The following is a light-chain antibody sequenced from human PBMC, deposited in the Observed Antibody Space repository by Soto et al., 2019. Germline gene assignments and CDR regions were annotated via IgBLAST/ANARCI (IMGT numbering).Light chain of an antibody. V-gene: IGKV3-15*01. J-gene: IGKJ1*01. CDR2: GAS. CDR1: QNIDSH. CDR3: QQYDEWPLT. Sequence: ILMTQSPATLSVSPGERATLSCRASQNIDSHLAWYQQKPGQAPRVVIFGASTRATGIAARFSGRGSGTDFTLTITCLQSEDFAVYYCQQYDEWPLTFGPGTKVEI.